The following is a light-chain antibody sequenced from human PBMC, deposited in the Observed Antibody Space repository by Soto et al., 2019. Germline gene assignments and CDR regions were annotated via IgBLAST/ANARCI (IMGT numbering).Light chain of an antibody. V-gene: IGKV3-11*01. CDR2: DAS. CDR3: QQRSSWPTST. Sequence: EIVMTQSPATLYVSPGERATLTCRASQSVSSYLAWYQQKPGQAPRLLIYDASNGATGIPARFSGSGSGTDLTLTISSLEPEAFAVYYCQQRSSWPTSTFGPGTRLEIK. CDR1: QSVSSY. J-gene: IGKJ5*01.